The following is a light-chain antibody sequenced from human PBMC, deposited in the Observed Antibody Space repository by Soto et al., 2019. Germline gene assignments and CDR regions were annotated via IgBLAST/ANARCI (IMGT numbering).Light chain of an antibody. CDR1: QDIRSD. CDR3: LQHNSYPFT. Sequence: DIQMTQSPSSLSASVGVSVTITCRASQDIRSDLGWFQQKPGKAPKRLIYAASTLESGVPSRFSGSRSGTEFTLTISSLQPEDFATYYCLQHNSYPFTFGPGTKVDIK. J-gene: IGKJ3*01. CDR2: AAS. V-gene: IGKV1-17*01.